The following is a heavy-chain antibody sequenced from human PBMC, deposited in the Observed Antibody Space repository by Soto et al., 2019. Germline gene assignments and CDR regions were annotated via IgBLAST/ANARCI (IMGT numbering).Heavy chain of an antibody. V-gene: IGHV3-23*01. CDR1: GFTFSSYA. CDR2: ISGSGGST. J-gene: IGHJ5*02. Sequence: GGSLRLSCAASGFTFSSYAMSWVRQAPGKGLEWVSAISGSGGSTYYADSVKGRFTISRDNSKNTLYLQMNSLGAEDTAVYYCAKVGGLIAAAGTSWFDPWGQGTLVTV. D-gene: IGHD6-13*01. CDR3: AKVGGLIAAAGTSWFDP.